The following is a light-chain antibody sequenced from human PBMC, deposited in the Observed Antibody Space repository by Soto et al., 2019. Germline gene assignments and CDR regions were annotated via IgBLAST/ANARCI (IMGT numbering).Light chain of an antibody. CDR3: QHYGSSGT. V-gene: IGKV1-9*01. J-gene: IGKJ1*01. CDR2: AAS. CDR1: QGISSY. Sequence: IRLTQSPASLSASVGDRVTITCRASQGISSYLAWYQQKPGKAPKLLIYAASTLQSGVPSRFSGSGSGTDFTLTISSLKPEDFATYWCQHYGSSGTFGQGTKVDIK.